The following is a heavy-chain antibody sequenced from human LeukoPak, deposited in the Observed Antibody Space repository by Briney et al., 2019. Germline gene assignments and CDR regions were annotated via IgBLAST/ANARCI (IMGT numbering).Heavy chain of an antibody. CDR1: GITFSSYS. D-gene: IGHD4-11*01. CDR2: ISSFSGTI. J-gene: IGHJ4*02. CDR3: AKDRETTLDY. V-gene: IGHV3-48*01. Sequence: GGSLRLSCVASGITFSSYSMNWVRQAPGKGLEWVSYISSFSGTINYADSVKGRFTISRDNSKNTLYLQMNSLRAEDTAVYYCAKDRETTLDYWGQGTLVTVSS.